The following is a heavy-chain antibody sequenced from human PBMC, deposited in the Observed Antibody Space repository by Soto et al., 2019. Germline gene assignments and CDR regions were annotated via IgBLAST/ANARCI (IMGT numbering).Heavy chain of an antibody. D-gene: IGHD1-1*01. CDR2: IIPIFGTA. J-gene: IGHJ6*02. CDR1: GGTFSIYS. CDR3: ARVSVEPGDGYYYYGMDV. V-gene: IGHV1-69*13. Sequence: ASVKVSCKASGGTFSIYSISWVRQAPGQGLEWMGGIIPIFGTANYAQKFQGRVTITADESTSTAYMELSSLRSEDTAVYYCARVSVEPGDGYYYYGMDVWGQGTTVSVS.